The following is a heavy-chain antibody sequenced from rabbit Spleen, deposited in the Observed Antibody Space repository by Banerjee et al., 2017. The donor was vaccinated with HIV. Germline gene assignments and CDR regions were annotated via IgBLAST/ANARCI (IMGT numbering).Heavy chain of an antibody. J-gene: IGHJ4*01. D-gene: IGHD6-1*01. CDR1: GFSFSTNYY. Sequence: QEQLVESGGGLVKPGASLTLTCKASGFSFSTNYYMCWVRQAPGKGLEWIGCIDTRNGNTDYASWAKGRFTISKTSSTVDLKMTSLTAADTATYLCARDHIDGGTDGYDLWGPGTLVTVS. CDR3: ARDHIDGGTDGYDL. V-gene: IGHV1S45*01. CDR2: IDTRNGNT.